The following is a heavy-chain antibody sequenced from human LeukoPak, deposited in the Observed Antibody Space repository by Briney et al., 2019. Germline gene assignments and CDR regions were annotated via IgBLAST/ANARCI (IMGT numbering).Heavy chain of an antibody. CDR3: ARGGDYYEQDY. D-gene: IGHD3-22*01. J-gene: IGHJ4*02. CDR1: GYTFTGYY. V-gene: IGHV1-2*04. Sequence: ASVKVSCKASGYTFTGYYMHWVRQAPGQGLEWMGWINPNSGGTNCAQKFQGWVTMTRDTSISTAYMELSRLRSDDTAVYYCARGGDYYEQDYWGQGTLVTVSS. CDR2: INPNSGGT.